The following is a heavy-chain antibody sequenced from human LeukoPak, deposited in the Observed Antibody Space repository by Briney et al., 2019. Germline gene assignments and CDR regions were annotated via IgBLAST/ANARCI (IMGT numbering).Heavy chain of an antibody. CDR1: GGSFSGYY. CDR3: ARSRYYDILTGYYYYYYGMDA. CDR2: INHSGST. Sequence: SETLSLTCAVYGGSFSGYYWSWIRQPPGKGLEWIGEINHSGSTNYNPSLKSRVTISVDTSKNQFSLKLSSVTAADTAVYYCARSRYYDILTGYYYYYYGMDAWGQGTTVTVSS. D-gene: IGHD3-9*01. J-gene: IGHJ6*02. V-gene: IGHV4-34*01.